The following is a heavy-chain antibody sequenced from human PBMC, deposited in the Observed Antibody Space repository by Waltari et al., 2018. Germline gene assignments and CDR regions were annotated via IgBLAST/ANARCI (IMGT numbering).Heavy chain of an antibody. CDR3: AKQSSRLSDYFDY. V-gene: IGHV3-23*01. Sequence: EVQLLESGGGLVQPGGSLRLSCAASGFTFRTYAMSWVRQAPGKGLDWVSAISGSGGSTYYADSVKGRFTISRDNSKNTLYLQMNSLRAEDTAVYYCAKQSSRLSDYFDYWGQGTLVTVSS. CDR1: GFTFRTYA. J-gene: IGHJ4*02. D-gene: IGHD2-21*02. CDR2: ISGSGGST.